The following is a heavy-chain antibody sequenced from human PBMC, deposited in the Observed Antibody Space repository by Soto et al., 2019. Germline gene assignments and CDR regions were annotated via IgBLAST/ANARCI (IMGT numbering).Heavy chain of an antibody. CDR2: ITDTGVTT. CDR3: AKDTPVVMFLFDS. CDR1: VFTFYTYA. V-gene: IGHV3-23*01. Sequence: GSLRLSCTASVFTFYTYAMTWVRQAPGKGLEWVSSITDTGVTTYYADSVKGRFTISRDNSKNTLYLQMNSLRTDDSAVYYCAKDTPVVMFLFDSWGRGTLVTVSS. J-gene: IGHJ4*02. D-gene: IGHD2-15*01.